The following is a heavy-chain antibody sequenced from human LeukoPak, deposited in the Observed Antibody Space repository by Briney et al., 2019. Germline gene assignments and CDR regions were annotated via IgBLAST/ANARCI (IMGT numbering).Heavy chain of an antibody. CDR3: ARRTSSGWLFDY. D-gene: IGHD6-19*01. V-gene: IGHV4-59*08. Sequence: SETLSLTCTVSGVSISTYYWSWIRQPPGKGLEWLGYIYYSGSTNYNPSLKSRVTISVDTSKNQFSLKLNSVSAADTALYYCARRTSSGWLFDYWGQGALVTVSS. CDR1: GVSISTYY. J-gene: IGHJ4*02. CDR2: IYYSGST.